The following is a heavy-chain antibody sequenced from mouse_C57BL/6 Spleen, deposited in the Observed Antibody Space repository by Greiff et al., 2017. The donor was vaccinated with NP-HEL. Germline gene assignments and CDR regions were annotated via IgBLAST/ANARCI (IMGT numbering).Heavy chain of an antibody. V-gene: IGHV5-4*01. Sequence: EVQLVESGGGLVKPGGSLKLSCAASGFTFSSYAMSWVRQTPEKRLEWVATISDGGSYTYYPDNVKGRFTISRDNAKNNRYLQMSHLKSEDTAMYYCARLFDYWGQGTTLTVSS. CDR3: ARLFDY. J-gene: IGHJ2*01. CDR1: GFTFSSYA. CDR2: ISDGGSYT.